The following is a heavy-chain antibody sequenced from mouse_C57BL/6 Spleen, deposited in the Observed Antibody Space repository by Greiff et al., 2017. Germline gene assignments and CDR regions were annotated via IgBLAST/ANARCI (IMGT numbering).Heavy chain of an antibody. CDR1: GFSLTSYA. D-gene: IGHD2-4*01. Sequence: VQLQESGPGLVAPSQSLSITCTVSGFSLTSYAISWVRQPPGKGLEWLGVIWNGGGTNYNSALKSRLSISKDNSKSQVFLKMNSLQTDDTARYYCARRRGLRRGGYAMDYWGQGTSVTVSS. V-gene: IGHV2-9-1*01. J-gene: IGHJ4*01. CDR2: IWNGGGT. CDR3: ARRRGLRRGGYAMDY.